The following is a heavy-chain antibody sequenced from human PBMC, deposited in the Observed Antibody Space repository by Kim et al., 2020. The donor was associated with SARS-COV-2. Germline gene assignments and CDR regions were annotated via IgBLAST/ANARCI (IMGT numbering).Heavy chain of an antibody. J-gene: IGHJ4*02. V-gene: IGHV4-4*07. CDR3: AREQGSHIFLDF. CDR1: GDSMNNYY. Sequence: SETLSLTCNVSGDSMNNYYWNWIRQPAGKGLEWIGRIYTFGSTNYNPSLESRVTMSVDTSKNQFSLQLTSVTAADTGVYFCAREQGSHIFLDFWGQGILVTVSS. D-gene: IGHD2-15*01. CDR2: IYTFGST.